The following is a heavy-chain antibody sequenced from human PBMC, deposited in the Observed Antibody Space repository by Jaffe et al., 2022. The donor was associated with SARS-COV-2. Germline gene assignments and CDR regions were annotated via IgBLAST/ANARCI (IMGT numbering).Heavy chain of an antibody. J-gene: IGHJ6*02. CDR1: GYTFTGYY. CDR2: INPNSGGT. D-gene: IGHD3-3*01. V-gene: IGHV1-2*04. CDR3: ARGGWVWSGYYYYYGMDV. Sequence: QVQLVQSGAEVKKPGASVKVSCKASGYTFTGYYMHWVRQAPGQGLEWMGWINPNSGGTNYAQKFQGWVTMTRDTSISTAYMELSRLRSDDTAVYYCARGGWVWSGYYYYYGMDVWGQGTTVTVSS.